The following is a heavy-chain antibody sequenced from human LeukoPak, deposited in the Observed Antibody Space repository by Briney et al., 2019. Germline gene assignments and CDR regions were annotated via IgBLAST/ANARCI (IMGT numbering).Heavy chain of an antibody. CDR1: GGSFSGYY. D-gene: IGHD2-15*01. Sequence: PSETLSLTCAVYGGSFSGYYWSWIRQPPGKGLEWIGEINHSGSTNYNPSLKSRVTISVDTSKNQFSLKLSSVTAADTAVYYCASRRIVVVVAATPFDYWGQGTLVTVSS. V-gene: IGHV4-34*01. CDR2: INHSGST. CDR3: ASRRIVVVVAATPFDY. J-gene: IGHJ4*02.